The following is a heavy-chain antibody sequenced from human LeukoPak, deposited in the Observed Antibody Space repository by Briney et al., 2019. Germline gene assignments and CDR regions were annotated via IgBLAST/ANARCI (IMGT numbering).Heavy chain of an antibody. Sequence: GGSLRLSCAASGFTVSSNYMSWVHQAPGKGLEWVSYISSSVSITYYADSVKGRFTISRDNAKNSLYLQMNSLGAEDTAVYYCARDLSMITFGGVIVGDAFDIWGQGTMVTVSS. J-gene: IGHJ3*02. V-gene: IGHV3-11*04. CDR1: GFTVSSNY. D-gene: IGHD3-16*02. CDR3: ARDLSMITFGGVIVGDAFDI. CDR2: ISSSVSIT.